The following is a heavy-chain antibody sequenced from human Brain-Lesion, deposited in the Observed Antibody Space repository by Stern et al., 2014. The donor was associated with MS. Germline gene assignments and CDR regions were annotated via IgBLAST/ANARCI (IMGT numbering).Heavy chain of an antibody. D-gene: IGHD1-26*01. CDR3: ATLSPGAGGNYYRHFDY. CDR1: GYTLTELS. CDR2: FVPEDGET. Sequence: VQLVQSGAEVKKPGASVKVSCKVSGYTLTELSMHWVRQAPRKGLEWMGGFVPEDGETIYAQKFQGRVTMTEDTSTDTAYMELSSLRSEDTALYYCATLSPGAGGNYYRHFDYWGQGTLVTVSS. V-gene: IGHV1-24*01. J-gene: IGHJ4*02.